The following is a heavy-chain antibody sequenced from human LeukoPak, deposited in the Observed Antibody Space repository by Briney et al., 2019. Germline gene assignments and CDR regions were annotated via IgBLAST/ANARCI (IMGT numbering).Heavy chain of an antibody. J-gene: IGHJ4*02. CDR2: IIPIFGTA. CDR1: GGTFSSYA. CDR3: AKDPAVGYDILTGYYKWNYFDY. V-gene: IGHV1-69*13. Sequence: SVKVSCKASGGTFSSYAISWVRQAPGQGLEWMGGIIPIFGTANYAQKFQGRVTITADESTSTAYMELNSLRAEDTAVYYCAKDPAVGYDILTGYYKWNYFDYWGQGTLVTVSS. D-gene: IGHD3-9*01.